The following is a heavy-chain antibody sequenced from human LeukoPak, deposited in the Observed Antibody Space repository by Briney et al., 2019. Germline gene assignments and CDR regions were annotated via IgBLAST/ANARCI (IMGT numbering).Heavy chain of an antibody. V-gene: IGHV1-18*01. D-gene: IGHD2-21*02. CDR3: ARYDCGGDCYLYYYYGMDV. J-gene: IGHJ6*02. CDR1: GGTFSSYG. CDR2: ISAYNGNT. Sequence: ASVKVSCKASGGTFSSYGISWVRQAPGQGLEWMGWISAYNGNTNYAQKLQGRVTMTTDTSTSTAYMELRSLRSDDTAVYYCARYDCGGDCYLYYYYGMDVWGQGTTVTVSS.